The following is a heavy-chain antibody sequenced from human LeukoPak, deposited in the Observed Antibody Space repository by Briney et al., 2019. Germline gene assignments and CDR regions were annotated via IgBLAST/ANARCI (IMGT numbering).Heavy chain of an antibody. V-gene: IGHV3-33*01. CDR1: GFTFSSYG. J-gene: IGHJ4*02. CDR3: ARDYPGYSSGWYKGGAGYFDY. D-gene: IGHD6-19*01. Sequence: GGSLRLSCAASGFTFSSYGMHCVRQAPGKGLEWVAVIWYDGSNKYYADSVKGRFTISRDNSKNTLYLQMNSLKAEDTAVYYCARDYPGYSSGWYKGGAGYFDYWGQGTLVTVSS. CDR2: IWYDGSNK.